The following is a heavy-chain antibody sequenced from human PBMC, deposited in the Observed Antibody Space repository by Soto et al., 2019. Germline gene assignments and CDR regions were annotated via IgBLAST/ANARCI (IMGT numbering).Heavy chain of an antibody. J-gene: IGHJ4*02. CDR2: INAGNSNT. D-gene: IGHD4-17*01. CDR3: ARDGVGTTVFFGYLDY. Sequence: ASVKVSCKASGYTFTSYAMHWVRQAPGQRLEWMGWINAGNSNTKYSQKFQGRVTITRDTSASTAYMELSSLRSEDTAVYYCARDGVGTTVFFGYLDYWGQGALVTVSS. V-gene: IGHV1-3*01. CDR1: GYTFTSYA.